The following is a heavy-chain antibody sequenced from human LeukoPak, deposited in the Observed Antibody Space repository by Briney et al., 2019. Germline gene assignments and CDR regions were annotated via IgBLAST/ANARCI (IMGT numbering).Heavy chain of an antibody. Sequence: PSETLSLTCTVSSGSISSYYWSWIRQPPGKGLEWIGYIYYSGSTNYNPSLKSRVTISVDTSKNQFSLKLSSVTAADTAVYYCASSHCSSTSCPFDYWGQGTLVTVYS. D-gene: IGHD2-2*01. CDR2: IYYSGST. J-gene: IGHJ4*02. CDR3: ASSHCSSTSCPFDY. CDR1: SGSISSYY. V-gene: IGHV4-59*01.